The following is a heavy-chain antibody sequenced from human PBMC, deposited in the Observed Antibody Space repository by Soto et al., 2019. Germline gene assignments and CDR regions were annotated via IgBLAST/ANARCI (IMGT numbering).Heavy chain of an antibody. Sequence: QVQLQESGPGLVRPSETLSLTCTVSSDSISSYYWIWIRQSPGKGLEWIGYTDYSGNSNYNPSLKSRVTISGDTSKIQFSIRLRSVTAADTAVYYCARAVGDPLYYLDYWGQGTLVTVSS. CDR2: TDYSGNS. CDR3: ARAVGDPLYYLDY. CDR1: SDSISSYY. V-gene: IGHV4-59*08. D-gene: IGHD6-19*01. J-gene: IGHJ4*02.